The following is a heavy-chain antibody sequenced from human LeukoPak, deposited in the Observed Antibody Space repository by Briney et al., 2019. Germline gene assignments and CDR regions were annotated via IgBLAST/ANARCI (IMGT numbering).Heavy chain of an antibody. D-gene: IGHD3-22*01. CDR2: ISSSGSTV. CDR3: AGLAWLFAY. V-gene: IGHV3-48*03. J-gene: IGHJ4*02. Sequence: PGGSLRLSCAASGFTFSSYEMNWVRQAPGKGLEWVSYISSSGSTVYYADSVKGRFTISRDNAKNSLYLQMNSLRAEDTAVYYCAGLAWLFAYWGQGTLVTVSS. CDR1: GFTFSSYE.